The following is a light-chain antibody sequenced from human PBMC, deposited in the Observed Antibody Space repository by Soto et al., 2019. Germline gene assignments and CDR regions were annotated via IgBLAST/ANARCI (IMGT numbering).Light chain of an antibody. J-gene: IGLJ1*01. V-gene: IGLV2-8*01. Sequence: QSALTQPPSASGSPGQSVAIYCTGTSSDVGGYNYVSWYQQHPGKAPKLMIYEVNKRPSGVPDRFSGSKSGNTASLTVSGLQDEDEADYYCSSYAGSSNVFGTGTKVTVL. CDR1: SSDVGGYNY. CDR3: SSYAGSSNV. CDR2: EVN.